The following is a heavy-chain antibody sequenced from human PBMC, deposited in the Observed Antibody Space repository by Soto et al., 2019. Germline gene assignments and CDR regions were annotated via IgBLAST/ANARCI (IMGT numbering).Heavy chain of an antibody. CDR1: GGSFSGYY. D-gene: IGHD6-13*01. J-gene: IGHJ4*02. V-gene: IGHV4-34*01. Sequence: QVQLQQWGAGLLKPSETLSLTCAVYGGSFSGYYWSWIRQPPGKGLEWIGEINHSGSTNYNPSLKSRVTISVDTSKNQFSLELSSVTAADTAVYYCARARAAAGFDYWGQGTLVTVSS. CDR3: ARARAAAGFDY. CDR2: INHSGST.